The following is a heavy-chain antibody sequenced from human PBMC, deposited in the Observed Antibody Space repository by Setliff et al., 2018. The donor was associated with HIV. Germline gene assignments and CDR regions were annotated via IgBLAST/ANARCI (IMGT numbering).Heavy chain of an antibody. CDR2: INAGNGNT. Sequence: ASVKVSCKASGYSFTKYVMHWVRQAPGQRLEWMAWINAGNGNTKYSQEFQGRVTITRDASASTAYMELSSLRSEDMAVYYCAREGKYKWTYLIDYWGQGTLVTVSS. D-gene: IGHD1-20*01. CDR3: AREGKYKWTYLIDY. V-gene: IGHV1-3*03. J-gene: IGHJ4*02. CDR1: GYSFTKYV.